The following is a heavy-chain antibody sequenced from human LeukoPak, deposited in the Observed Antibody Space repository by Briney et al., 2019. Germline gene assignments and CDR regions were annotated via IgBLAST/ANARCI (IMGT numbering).Heavy chain of an antibody. J-gene: IGHJ4*02. CDR1: GFTFSNAW. D-gene: IGHD3-22*01. CDR2: IKSKTDGGTT. CDR3: TTLYYYDSSGYYLDNFDY. Sequence: GGSLRLSCAASGFTFSNAWMSWVRQAPGKGLEWVGRIKSKTDGGTTDYAAPVKGRFTISRDDSKNTLYLQMNSLKTEDTAVYYCTTLYYYDSSGYYLDNFDYWGQGTLVTVSS. V-gene: IGHV3-15*01.